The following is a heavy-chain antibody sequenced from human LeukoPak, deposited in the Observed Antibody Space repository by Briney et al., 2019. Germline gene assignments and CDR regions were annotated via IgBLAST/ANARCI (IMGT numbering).Heavy chain of an antibody. CDR3: ARESTGVAYYYYYYMDV. CDR1: GGSISSYY. V-gene: IGHV4-59*12. Sequence: SETLSLTCTVSGGSISSYYWSWIRQPPGKGVEWIGYIYYSGSTNYNPSLKSRVTISGDTSKNQFSLKLSSVTAADTAVYYCARESTGVAYYYYYYMDVWGKGTTVTVSS. CDR2: IYYSGST. J-gene: IGHJ6*03. D-gene: IGHD1-1*01.